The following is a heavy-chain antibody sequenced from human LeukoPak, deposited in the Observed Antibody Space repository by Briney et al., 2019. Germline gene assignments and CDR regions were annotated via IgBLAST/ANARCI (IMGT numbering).Heavy chain of an antibody. CDR1: GFTFSDYY. D-gene: IGHD4-11*01. J-gene: IGHJ6*02. V-gene: IGHV3-11*01. CDR2: ISSSGSTI. CDR3: ARDTGFMDV. Sequence: GGSLRLSCAASGFTFSDYYMSWIRQAPGKGVEWVSYISSSGSTIYYADSVKRPFPISRHNAKTSLYLQMTSLTAEDTAVYYCARDTGFMDVWGQGTTVTVSS.